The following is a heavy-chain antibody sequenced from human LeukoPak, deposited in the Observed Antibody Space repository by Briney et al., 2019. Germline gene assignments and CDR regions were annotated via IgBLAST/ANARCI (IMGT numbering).Heavy chain of an antibody. Sequence: SETLSLTCAVYGGSFSGYYWSWIRQPPGKGLEWIGEINISGSTNYNPSLKSRVTISVDTSKNQFSLKLSSVTAADTAVYYCARGLYCSSTSCYENAFDIWGQGTMVTVSS. CDR3: ARGLYCSSTSCYENAFDI. V-gene: IGHV4-34*01. J-gene: IGHJ3*02. D-gene: IGHD2-2*01. CDR1: GGSFSGYY. CDR2: INISGST.